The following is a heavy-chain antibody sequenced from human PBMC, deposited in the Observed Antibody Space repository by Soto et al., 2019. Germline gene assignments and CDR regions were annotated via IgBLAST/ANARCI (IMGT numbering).Heavy chain of an antibody. CDR2: IVVGSGNT. Sequence: SVQVSCKASGFTFTSSAVQWVRQARGQRLEWIGWIVVGSGNTNYAQKFQERVTITRDMSTSTAYMELSSLRSEDTAVYYCAADRDGSYYGYWGQGTLVTVSS. J-gene: IGHJ4*02. CDR3: AADRDGSYYGY. V-gene: IGHV1-58*01. D-gene: IGHD1-26*01. CDR1: GFTFTSSA.